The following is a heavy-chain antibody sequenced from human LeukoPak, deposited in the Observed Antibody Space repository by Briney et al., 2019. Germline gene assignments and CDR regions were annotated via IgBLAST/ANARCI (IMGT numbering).Heavy chain of an antibody. CDR3: ARRVRAVPHWFDP. Sequence: SETLSLTCTVSGGSISSSSYYWGWIRQPPGKGLEWIGSIYYSGSTYYNPSLKSRVTISVDTSKTQFSLKLSSVTAADTAVYYCARRVRAVPHWFDPWGQGTLVTVSS. V-gene: IGHV4-39*01. D-gene: IGHD3-10*01. CDR2: IYYSGST. CDR1: GGSISSSSYY. J-gene: IGHJ5*02.